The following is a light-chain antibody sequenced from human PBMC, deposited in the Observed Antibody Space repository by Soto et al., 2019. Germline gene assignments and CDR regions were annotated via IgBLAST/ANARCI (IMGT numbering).Light chain of an antibody. J-gene: IGLJ1*01. CDR3: CSYAGSSTHV. Sequence: QSALTQPASVSGSPGQSITFSCTGTSSDVGSSNLVSWYQQHPGKAPKLLIYEVSKRPSGVSNRFSGSKSGNTASQTISGLQAEDEADYYCCSYAGSSTHVFGTGTKVTVL. CDR1: SSDVGSSNL. CDR2: EVS. V-gene: IGLV2-23*02.